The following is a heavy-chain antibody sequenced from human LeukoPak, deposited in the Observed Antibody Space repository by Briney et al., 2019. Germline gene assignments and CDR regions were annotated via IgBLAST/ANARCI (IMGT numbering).Heavy chain of an antibody. D-gene: IGHD6-25*01. CDR2: ISGSGDST. Sequence: PGGSLRLSCAASGFTFSSYAMSWVRQAPGKGLEWVSAISGSGDSTYYADSVKGRFTISRDNSKNTLYLQMNSLRAEDTAVYYCAKSTYLVAHSSVLDYWGQGTLVTVSS. CDR1: GFTFSSYA. J-gene: IGHJ4*02. CDR3: AKSTYLVAHSSVLDY. V-gene: IGHV3-23*01.